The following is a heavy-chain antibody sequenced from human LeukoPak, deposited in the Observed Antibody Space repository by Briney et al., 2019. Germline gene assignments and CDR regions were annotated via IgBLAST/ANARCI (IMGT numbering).Heavy chain of an antibody. J-gene: IGHJ4*02. Sequence: GGSLRLSCAASGFTFSSYAMSWVRQAPGKGLEWVSAISGSGGSTYYADSVKGRFTISRDNSKSTLYLQMNSLRAEDTAVYYCAKEGYCSGGSCYMSSFYWGQGTLVTVSS. CDR2: ISGSGGST. CDR1: GFTFSSYA. D-gene: IGHD2-15*01. CDR3: AKEGYCSGGSCYMSSFY. V-gene: IGHV3-23*01.